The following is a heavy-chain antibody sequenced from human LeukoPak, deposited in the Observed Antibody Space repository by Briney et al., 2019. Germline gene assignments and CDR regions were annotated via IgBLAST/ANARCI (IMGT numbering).Heavy chain of an antibody. CDR3: AKGSGVWGSSRGIDY. CDR1: GFTFSSYG. D-gene: IGHD3-16*01. CDR2: IWYDGSNK. J-gene: IGHJ4*02. V-gene: IGHV3-33*06. Sequence: GRSLRLSCAASGFTFSSYGMHWVRQAPGKGLEWVAVIWYDGSNKYYADSVKGRFTISRDNSKNTLYLQMNSLRAEDTAVYYCAKGSGVWGSSRGIDYWGQGTLVTVSS.